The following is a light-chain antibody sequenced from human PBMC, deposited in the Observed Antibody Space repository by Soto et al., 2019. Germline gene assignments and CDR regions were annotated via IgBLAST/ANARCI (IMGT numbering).Light chain of an antibody. CDR3: QQYGSSPYT. V-gene: IGKV3-20*01. CDR2: GAS. Sequence: EIVLTQSPGTLSLSPGERATLSCRASQSVTNSYLAWFQQKPGQAPRLLIYGASARGTGIPDRFSGSGSGTDFTLAITRLEPEDFAVYYCQQYGSSPYTFGQGTKLEI. CDR1: QSVTNSY. J-gene: IGKJ2*01.